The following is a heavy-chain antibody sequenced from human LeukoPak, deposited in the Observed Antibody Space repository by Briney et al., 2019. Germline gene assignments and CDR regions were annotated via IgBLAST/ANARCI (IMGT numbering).Heavy chain of an antibody. D-gene: IGHD3-22*01. CDR3: ARDGELDYYDSSGPFPFDI. J-gene: IGHJ3*02. CDR2: IYYSGST. Sequence: PGGSLRLSCAASGFTFSSYAMSWVRQPPGKGLEWIGSIYYSGSTYYNPSLKSRVTISADTSKNQFSLKLSSVTAADTAVYYCARDGELDYYDSSGPFPFDIWGQGTMVTVSS. V-gene: IGHV4-39*07. CDR1: GFTFSSYA.